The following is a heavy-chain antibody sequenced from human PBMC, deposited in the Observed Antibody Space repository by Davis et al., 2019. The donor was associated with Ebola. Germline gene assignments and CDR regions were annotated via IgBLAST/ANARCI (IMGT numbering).Heavy chain of an antibody. CDR2: ISYDGSNK. V-gene: IGHV3-30*03. CDR3: AREVYSGYDRNYFDY. Sequence: GESLKISCAASGFTFSSYSMNWVRQAPGKGLEWVAVISYDGSNKYYADSVKGRFTISRDNSKNTLYLQMNSLRVEDTAVYYCAREVYSGYDRNYFDYWGQGTLVTVSS. J-gene: IGHJ4*02. D-gene: IGHD5-12*01. CDR1: GFTFSSYS.